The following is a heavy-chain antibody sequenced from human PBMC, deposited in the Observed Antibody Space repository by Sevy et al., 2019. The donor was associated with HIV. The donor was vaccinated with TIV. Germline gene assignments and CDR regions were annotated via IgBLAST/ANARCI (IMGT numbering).Heavy chain of an antibody. CDR3: AKEYLYYGSGSYPGSAFDI. D-gene: IGHD3-10*01. J-gene: IGHJ3*02. CDR1: GFTFSSYG. CDR2: ISYVGSNK. V-gene: IGHV3-30*18. Sequence: GGSLRLSCAASGFTFSSYGMHWVRQAPGKGLEWVAVISYVGSNKYYADSVKGRLTTSRDNTKNTLYLQMSSLRAEDTAVYYGAKEYLYYGSGSYPGSAFDIWGQGTMVTAS.